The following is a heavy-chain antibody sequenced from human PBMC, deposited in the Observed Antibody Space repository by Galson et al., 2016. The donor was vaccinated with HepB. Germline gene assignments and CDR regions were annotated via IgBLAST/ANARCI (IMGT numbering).Heavy chain of an antibody. J-gene: IGHJ2*01. Sequence: SLRLSCAASGFNFNFDGIHWVRQAPGKGLEWVALTSYDGDDKYYADSVKGRFTISKDNSKETVYLQMNSLRPDDTAVYYCAKDASPNYNFLYWYFDLWGRGTLVTVSS. CDR2: TSYDGDDK. V-gene: IGHV3-30*18. CDR3: AKDASPNYNFLYWYFDL. CDR1: GFNFNFDG. D-gene: IGHD3-3*01.